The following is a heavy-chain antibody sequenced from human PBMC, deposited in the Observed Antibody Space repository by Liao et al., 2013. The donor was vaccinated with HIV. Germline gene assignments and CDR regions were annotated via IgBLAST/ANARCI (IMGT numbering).Heavy chain of an antibody. J-gene: IGHJ4*02. D-gene: IGHD5-18*01. V-gene: IGHV4-30-2*01. CDR3: ARGQHPNYVQLWLFNY. Sequence: QLQLQESGSGLVKPSQTLSLTCAVSGGSISSGGHSWSWIRQPPGKGLEWLGYIYPSGISYYNPSLKSRVVISVDGSKNQFSLNLNSVTAADTAVYYCARGQHPNYVQLWLFNYWGQGTPVTVSS. CDR1: GGSISSGGHS. CDR2: IYPSGIS.